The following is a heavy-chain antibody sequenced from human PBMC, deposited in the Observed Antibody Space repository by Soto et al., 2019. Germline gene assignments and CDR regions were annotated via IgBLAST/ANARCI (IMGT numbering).Heavy chain of an antibody. CDR3: ARHVEMPVYYDILTGYFGQYYFDC. J-gene: IGHJ4*02. Sequence: PGESLKSSFHGSGYSFTSYWIGWVRQMPGKVLGLMGIIYPGDSDTRYSPSFQGQVTISADKSISTAYLQWSSLKASDTAMYYWARHVEMPVYYDILTGYFGQYYFDCWGQGTLVTVSS. CDR1: GYSFTSYW. CDR2: IYPGDSDT. V-gene: IGHV5-51*01. D-gene: IGHD3-9*01.